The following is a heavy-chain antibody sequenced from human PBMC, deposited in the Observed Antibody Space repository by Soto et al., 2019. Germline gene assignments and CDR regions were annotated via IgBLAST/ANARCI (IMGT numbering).Heavy chain of an antibody. D-gene: IGHD6-13*01. J-gene: IGHJ6*02. V-gene: IGHV4-4*02. CDR1: GGSISCSNC. Sequence: SETLSLTSAVSGGSISCSNCWCWVRQPPGKGLEWIGEIYHSGSTNYNPSLKSRVTISVDKSKNQFSLKLSSVTAADTAVYYCARGQDGSSSWGYYYYGMDVRGQGTTVTVSS. CDR2: IYHSGST. CDR3: ARGQDGSSSWGYYYYGMDV.